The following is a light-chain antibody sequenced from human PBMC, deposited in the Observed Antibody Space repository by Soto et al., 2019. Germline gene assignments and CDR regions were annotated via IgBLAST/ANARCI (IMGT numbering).Light chain of an antibody. CDR1: SGHSSYA. V-gene: IGLV4-69*02. CDR2: LNSDGSH. J-gene: IGLJ3*02. Sequence: QPVLTQSPSASASLGASVKLTCTLSSGHSSYAIAWHQQQPEKGPRYLMKLNSDGSHSKGDGIPDRFSGSSSGAERYLIISSLQSEDEADYYCQTWGFGVFGGGTKLTVL. CDR3: QTWGFGV.